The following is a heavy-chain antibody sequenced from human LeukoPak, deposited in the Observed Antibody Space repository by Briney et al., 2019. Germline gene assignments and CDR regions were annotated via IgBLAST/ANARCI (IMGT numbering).Heavy chain of an antibody. D-gene: IGHD3-3*01. CDR2: MQISGST. CDR3: ARVFRESFSKDY. J-gene: IGHJ4*02. V-gene: IGHV4-4*07. CDR1: GGSISSYY. Sequence: PSETLSLTCTVSGGSISSYYWSWIRQPAGKGLEWIGRMQISGSTNYNPSLKSRVTMSVDTSKNQFSLKLSSVTAADTAVYYCARVFRESFSKDYWGQGTLVTVSS.